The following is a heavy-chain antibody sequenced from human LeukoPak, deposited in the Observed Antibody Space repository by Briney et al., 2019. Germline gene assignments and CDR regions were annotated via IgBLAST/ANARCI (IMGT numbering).Heavy chain of an antibody. V-gene: IGHV4-59*01. D-gene: IGHD1-26*01. J-gene: IGHJ5*02. Sequence: SETLSLTCTVSGGSISSYYWSWIRQPPGKGLEWIGYIYYNENTNYNPSLKSRVIISVDTSKNQFSLKLSSVTAADTAVYYCARDPSPFYSGSYLGFDPWGQGTLVTVSS. CDR1: GGSISSYY. CDR2: IYYNENT. CDR3: ARDPSPFYSGSYLGFDP.